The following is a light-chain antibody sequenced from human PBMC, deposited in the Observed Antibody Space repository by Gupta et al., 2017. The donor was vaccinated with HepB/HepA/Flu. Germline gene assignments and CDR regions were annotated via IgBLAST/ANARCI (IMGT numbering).Light chain of an antibody. CDR1: QSISGY. J-gene: IGKJ2*01. CDR3: QQSYTTPRT. Sequence: DIEMTQSPSSLSASVGDRVTITCRASQSISGYLDWYQQKPGKAPNLLTYDASSLQSGVPSRFSGSGSGTDFSLTISSLQPEDFATYYCQQSYTTPRTFGQGTKLEI. V-gene: IGKV1-39*01. CDR2: DAS.